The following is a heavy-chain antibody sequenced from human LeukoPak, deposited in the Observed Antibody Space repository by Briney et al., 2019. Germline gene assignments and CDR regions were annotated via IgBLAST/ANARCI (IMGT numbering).Heavy chain of an antibody. D-gene: IGHD4-17*01. CDR3: AKHKENFGDSCLDDC. CDR1: GFPFSSYW. J-gene: IGHJ4*02. V-gene: IGHV3-7*03. CDR2: IKQDGSKK. Sequence: PGGSLRLSCVASGFPFSSYWMTWVRQAPGKGLEWVANIKQDGSKKSYVDSVKGRFTISRDNAKNSLYLQMNSLRAEDTASYYCAKHKENFGDSCLDDCWGQGTLVTVSS.